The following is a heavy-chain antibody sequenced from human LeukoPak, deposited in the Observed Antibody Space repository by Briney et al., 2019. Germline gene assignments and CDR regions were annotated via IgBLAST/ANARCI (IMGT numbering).Heavy chain of an antibody. CDR3: AKAGIAAAGTGYYFDY. CDR1: GFTFSSYA. J-gene: IGHJ4*02. V-gene: IGHV3-23*01. CDR2: ISGSGGST. Sequence: GGSLRLSCAASGFTFSSYAMSWVRQSPGKGLEWVSAISGSGGSTSYADSVKGRFTVSRDNSKNTLYLQMNSLRAEDTAVYYCAKAGIAAAGTGYYFDYWGQGTLVTVSS. D-gene: IGHD6-13*01.